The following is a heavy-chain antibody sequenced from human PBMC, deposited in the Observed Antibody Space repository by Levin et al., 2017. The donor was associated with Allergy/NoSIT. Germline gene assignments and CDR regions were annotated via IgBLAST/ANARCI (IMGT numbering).Heavy chain of an antibody. D-gene: IGHD3/OR15-3a*01. V-gene: IGHV3-48*01. Sequence: GESLKISCAASGFTFSSYSMNWVRQAPGKGLEWVSYISSSSSTIYYADSVKGRFTISRDNAKNSLYLQMNSLRAEDTAVYYCAGGNSRTGYWGQGTLVTVSS. J-gene: IGHJ4*02. CDR1: GFTFSSYS. CDR3: AGGNSRTGY. CDR2: ISSSSSTI.